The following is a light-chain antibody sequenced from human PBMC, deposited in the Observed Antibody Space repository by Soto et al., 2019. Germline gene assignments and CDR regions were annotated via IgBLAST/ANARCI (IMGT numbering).Light chain of an antibody. V-gene: IGKV3-15*01. Sequence: EIVMTQSPATLSVSPGERATLSCRASQSVNRNLAWYQQKPGQTPRLLIYDASSRATGIQARFSGSGSGTDFTLTISSLQSEDFAVYYCQQYNNWPLTFGGGTNVEIK. CDR3: QQYNNWPLT. CDR2: DAS. J-gene: IGKJ4*01. CDR1: QSVNRN.